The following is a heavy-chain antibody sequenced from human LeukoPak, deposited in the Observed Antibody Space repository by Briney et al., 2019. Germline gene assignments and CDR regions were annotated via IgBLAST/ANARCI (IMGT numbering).Heavy chain of an antibody. Sequence: PSETLSLTCTVSGGSISSSSYYWGWIRQPPGKGLEWIGYIYYSGSTNYNPSLKSRVTISVDTSKNQFSLKLSSVTAADTAVYYCARDSPTMVRGVMRDPNWFDPWGQGTLVTVSS. CDR3: ARDSPTMVRGVMRDPNWFDP. V-gene: IGHV4-61*01. CDR1: GGSISSSSYY. J-gene: IGHJ5*02. D-gene: IGHD3-10*01. CDR2: IYYSGST.